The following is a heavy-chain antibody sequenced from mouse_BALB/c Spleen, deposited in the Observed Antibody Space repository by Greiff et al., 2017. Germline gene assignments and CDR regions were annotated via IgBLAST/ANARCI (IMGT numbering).Heavy chain of an antibody. CDR3: ARSTMGAYFDY. D-gene: IGHD2-1*01. CDR1: GYTFSSYW. V-gene: IGHV1-9*01. Sequence: QVQLQQSGAELMKPGASVKISCKATGYTFSSYWIAWVKQRPGHGLEWIGEILPGSGSTNYNEKFKGKATFTADTSSNTAYMQLSSLTSEDSAVYYCARSTMGAYFDYWGQGTTLTVSS. CDR2: ILPGSGST. J-gene: IGHJ2*01.